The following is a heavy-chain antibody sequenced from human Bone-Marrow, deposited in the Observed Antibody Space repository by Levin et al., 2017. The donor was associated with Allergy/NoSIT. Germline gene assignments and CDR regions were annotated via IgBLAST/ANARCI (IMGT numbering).Heavy chain of an antibody. V-gene: IGHV3-20*04. D-gene: IGHD4-17*01. CDR1: GFTFDDYG. J-gene: IGHJ4*02. CDR2: INWNGGST. CDR3: ARGGGIDYGDGQTH. Sequence: GESLKISCAASGFTFDDYGMSWVRQAPGKGLEWVSGINWNGGSTGYADSVKGRFTISRDNAKNSLYLQMNSLRAEDTALYYCARGGGIDYGDGQTHWGQGTLVTVSS.